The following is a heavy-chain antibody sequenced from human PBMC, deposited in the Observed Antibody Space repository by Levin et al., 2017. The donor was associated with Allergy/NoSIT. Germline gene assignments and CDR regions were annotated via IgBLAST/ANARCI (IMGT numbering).Heavy chain of an antibody. D-gene: IGHD6-19*01. CDR1: GDSISSGNYY. CDR3: AREGISVPGVVGY. V-gene: IGHV4-39*01. Sequence: PSETLSLTCTVSGDSISSGNYYWAWIRQPPEKGLEWIGSVYYSGGTYYNPSLKSRVTISVDTSKNEFSLKLSSVTVADTAVFYCAREGISVPGVVGYWGQGTLVTVSS. CDR2: VYYSGGT. J-gene: IGHJ4*02.